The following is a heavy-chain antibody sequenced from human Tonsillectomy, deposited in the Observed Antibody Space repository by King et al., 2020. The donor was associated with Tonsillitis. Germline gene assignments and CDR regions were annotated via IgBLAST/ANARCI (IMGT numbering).Heavy chain of an antibody. CDR1: GFTFSSYS. V-gene: IGHV3-21*01. CDR3: ARDKNYYDSSGYYRDPFDY. D-gene: IGHD3-22*01. Sequence: QLVQSGGGLVKPGGSLRLSCAASGFTFSSYSMNWVRQAPGKGLEWVSSISRSSSYIYYADSVKGRFTISRDNAKNSLYLQMNSLRAEDTAVYYCARDKNYYDSSGYYRDPFDYWGQGTLVTVSS. J-gene: IGHJ4*02. CDR2: ISRSSSYI.